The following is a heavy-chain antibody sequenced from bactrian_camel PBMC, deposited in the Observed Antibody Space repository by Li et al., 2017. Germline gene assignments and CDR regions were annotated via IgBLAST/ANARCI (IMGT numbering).Heavy chain of an antibody. J-gene: IGHJ4*01. CDR1: GFGFANYD. CDR3: AARGLTVRRLCFVGNY. Sequence: VQLVESGGGLVQPGGSLRLSCAASGFGFANYDMSWVRQTPGKGLEWISATNSSSSRPYYADSVKGRFNISRDNDQNTVYLRMNSLKPEDTDVYYCAARGLTVRRLCFVGNYWGQGTQVTVST. V-gene: IGHV3S40*01. CDR2: TNSSSSRP. D-gene: IGHD4*01.